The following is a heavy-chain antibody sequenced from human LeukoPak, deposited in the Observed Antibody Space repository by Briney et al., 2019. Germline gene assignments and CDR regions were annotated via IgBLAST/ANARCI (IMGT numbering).Heavy chain of an antibody. Sequence: SVKVSCKTSGGTFSSYAISWVRQAPGQGLEWMGGIIPIFGTANYAQKFQGRVTITADESTSTAYMELSSLRSEDTAVYYCARGLPVSAEDVLMFDYWGQGTLVTVSS. D-gene: IGHD2-8*01. CDR2: IIPIFGTA. CDR1: GGTFSSYA. J-gene: IGHJ4*02. V-gene: IGHV1-69*13. CDR3: ARGLPVSAEDVLMFDY.